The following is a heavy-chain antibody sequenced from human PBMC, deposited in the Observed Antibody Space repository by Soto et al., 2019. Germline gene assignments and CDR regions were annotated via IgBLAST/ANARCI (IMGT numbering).Heavy chain of an antibody. CDR2: IDYSGST. D-gene: IGHD2-15*01. CDR3: ARGMESHGGNPYNY. J-gene: IGHJ4*02. CDR1: GGSISSGGYY. V-gene: IGHV4-31*03. Sequence: QVQLQESGPGLVKPSQTLSLTCTVSGGSISSGGYYWSGIRQHPGKGLEWIGYIDYSGSTYYNPSLKSRVTISVDTSKNQFSLKLSSVTAADTAVYYCARGMESHGGNPYNYWGQGTLVTVSS.